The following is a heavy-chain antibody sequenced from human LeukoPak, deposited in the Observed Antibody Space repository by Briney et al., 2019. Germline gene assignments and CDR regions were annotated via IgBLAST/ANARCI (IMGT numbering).Heavy chain of an antibody. CDR1: GGTVSSYA. CDR3: AWREDYYYFNGVDV. J-gene: IGHJ6*02. Sequence: ASVKVSCKASGGTVSSYAISWVRQAPGQGLEWMGRIVPMLGIPNYAQKFQGRVTIIADTSTRTSYMELSSLRSEDTAVYYCAWREDYYYFNGVDVWGQGTTVTVSS. V-gene: IGHV1-69*04. CDR2: IVPMLGIP.